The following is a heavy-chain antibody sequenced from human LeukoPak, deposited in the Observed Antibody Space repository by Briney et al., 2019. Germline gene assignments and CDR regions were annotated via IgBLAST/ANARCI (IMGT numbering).Heavy chain of an antibody. J-gene: IGHJ4*02. D-gene: IGHD3-3*01. CDR3: AETYYNFWSGYYEFDY. CDR2: IYPGDSDT. V-gene: IGHV5-51*01. CDR1: GYSFTSYW. Sequence: GESLKISCKGSGYSFTSYWIGWVRQMPGKGLEWMGIIYPGDSDTRYSPSFQGQVTISADKSISTAYLQWSSLKASDTAMYYCAETYYNFWSGYYEFDYWGQGTLVTVSS.